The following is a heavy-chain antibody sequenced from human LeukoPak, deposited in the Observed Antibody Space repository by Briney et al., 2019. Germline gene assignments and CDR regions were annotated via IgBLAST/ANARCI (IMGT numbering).Heavy chain of an antibody. V-gene: IGHV3-74*03. CDR3: ARTVTDAFDI. Sequence: GGSLRLSCAASGFTVSRYWMHWVRQAPGKGLVWVSRIDSDVSSTTYADSVKGRFIISRDDAKNTLYLQMDSLRAEDTAVYYCARTVTDAFDIWGQGTMVTVSS. CDR1: GFTVSRYW. J-gene: IGHJ3*02. D-gene: IGHD3-16*02. CDR2: IDSDVSST.